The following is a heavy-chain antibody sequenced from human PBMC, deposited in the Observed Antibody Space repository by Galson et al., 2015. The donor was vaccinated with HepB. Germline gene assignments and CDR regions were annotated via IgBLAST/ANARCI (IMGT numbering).Heavy chain of an antibody. J-gene: IGHJ4*02. CDR1: GFTFSSYG. CDR2: IWYDGCNK. V-gene: IGHV3-33*01. CDR3: ARDRRRGPSIAVAGTGGFDY. D-gene: IGHD6-19*01. Sequence: SLRLSCAASGFTFSSYGMHWVRQAPGKGLEWVAVIWYDGCNKYYADSVKGRFTISRDNSKNTLYLQMNSLRAEDTAVYYCARDRRRGPSIAVAGTGGFDYWGQGTLVTVSS.